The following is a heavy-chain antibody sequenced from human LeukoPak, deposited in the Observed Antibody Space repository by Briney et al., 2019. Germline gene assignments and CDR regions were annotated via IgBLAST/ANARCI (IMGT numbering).Heavy chain of an antibody. Sequence: PSQTLSLTCTVSGGSISSGSYYWSWIRQPAGKGLEWIGRIYTSGSTNYNPSLKSRVTISVDTSKNQFSLKLSSVTAADTAVYYCARMVVGSGGSLYYFDYWGQGTLVTVSS. J-gene: IGHJ4*02. CDR3: ARMVVGSGGSLYYFDY. CDR2: IYTSGST. CDR1: GGSISSGSYY. V-gene: IGHV4-61*02. D-gene: IGHD2-15*01.